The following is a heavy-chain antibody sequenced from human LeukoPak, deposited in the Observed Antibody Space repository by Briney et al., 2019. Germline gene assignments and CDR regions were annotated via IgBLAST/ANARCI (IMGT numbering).Heavy chain of an antibody. CDR3: ARGGYSYASKFDY. Sequence: ASVTVSCKASGGTFSSYAISWVRQAPGQGLEWMGRIIPILGIANYAQKFQGRVTITADKSTSTAYMELSSLRSEDTAVYYCARGGYSYASKFDYWGQGTLVTVSS. CDR1: GGTFSSYA. CDR2: IIPILGIA. D-gene: IGHD5-18*01. V-gene: IGHV1-69*04. J-gene: IGHJ4*02.